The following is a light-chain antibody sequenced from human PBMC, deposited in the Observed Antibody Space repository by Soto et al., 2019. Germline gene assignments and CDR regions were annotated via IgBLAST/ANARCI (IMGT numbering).Light chain of an antibody. CDR3: CSYAGSYSWV. J-gene: IGLJ3*02. CDR1: SSDVGYYNY. Sequence: QSALTQPPSASGSPGQSVTISCTGTSSDVGYYNYVSWYQQHPGKAPKLMIYDVSKRPSGVPDRFSGSKSGNTASLTISGLQAEDEADYYCCSYAGSYSWVFGGGTKLTVL. V-gene: IGLV2-11*01. CDR2: DVS.